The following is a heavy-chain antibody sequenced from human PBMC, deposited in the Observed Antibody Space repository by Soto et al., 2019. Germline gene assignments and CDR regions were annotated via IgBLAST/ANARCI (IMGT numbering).Heavy chain of an antibody. D-gene: IGHD4-17*01. V-gene: IGHV5-51*01. Sequence: ESLKIACKGSGYSCTSYWIGWVRQMPGKGLEWMGIIYPGDSDTRYSPSFQGQVTISADKSISTAYLQWSSLKASDTAMYYCARMGGDYANWFDPWGQGTLVTAPQ. CDR2: IYPGDSDT. CDR1: GYSCTSYW. CDR3: ARMGGDYANWFDP. J-gene: IGHJ5*02.